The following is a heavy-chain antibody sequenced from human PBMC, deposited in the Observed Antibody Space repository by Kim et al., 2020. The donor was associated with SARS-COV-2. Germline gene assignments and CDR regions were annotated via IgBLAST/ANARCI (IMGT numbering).Heavy chain of an antibody. D-gene: IGHD1-26*01. V-gene: IGHV3-23*01. CDR2: ISHSGGST. Sequence: GGSLRLSCAASGFTFSSYAMYWVRQAPGKGLESVSDISHSGGSTHYADSVKGRFTISRDNSKNTLYLQMNSLRAEDTAVYYCANRGGSFSPFDYWGQGILVTVSS. J-gene: IGHJ4*02. CDR3: ANRGGSFSPFDY. CDR1: GFTFSSYA.